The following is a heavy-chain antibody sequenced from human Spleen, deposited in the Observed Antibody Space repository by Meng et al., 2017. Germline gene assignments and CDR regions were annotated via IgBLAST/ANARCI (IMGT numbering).Heavy chain of an antibody. CDR1: GGSISSSSYY. Sequence: LRLSCTVSGGSISSSSYYWGWIRQHPGKALEWLALIYWDDDKRYSPSLKSRLTITKDTSKNQVVLTMTNMDPVDTATYYCAHNIYGSGSYSYWGQGTLVTVSS. CDR3: AHNIYGSGSYSY. CDR2: IYWDDDK. D-gene: IGHD3-10*01. J-gene: IGHJ4*02. V-gene: IGHV2-5*02.